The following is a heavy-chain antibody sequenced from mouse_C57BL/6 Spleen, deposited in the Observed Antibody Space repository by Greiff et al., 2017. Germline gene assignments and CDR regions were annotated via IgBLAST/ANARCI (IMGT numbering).Heavy chain of an antibody. Sequence: VQLQQSGAELVKPGASVKISCTASGYAFSSYWMNWVKQRPGKGLEWIGQLYPGDGDTNYNGKFKGKATLTADKSSSTAYMQLSSLTSEDSAVYFCARAYYGSSSPRYFDVWGTGTTVTVSS. V-gene: IGHV1-80*01. D-gene: IGHD1-1*01. J-gene: IGHJ1*03. CDR1: GYAFSSYW. CDR2: LYPGDGDT. CDR3: ARAYYGSSSPRYFDV.